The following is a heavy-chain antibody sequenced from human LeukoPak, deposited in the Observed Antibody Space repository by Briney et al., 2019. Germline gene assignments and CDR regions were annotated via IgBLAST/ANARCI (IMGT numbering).Heavy chain of an antibody. Sequence: PSETLSLTCTVSGGSISTYYWNWIRQPPGKGLEWIGYIYHSGNTNYNPSLQSRVTISVDTSKNQFSLNLRSATAADTAVYYCARGGAPRLHFQNWGQGTLVTVSS. D-gene: IGHD6-6*01. V-gene: IGHV4-59*01. J-gene: IGHJ1*01. CDR2: IYHSGNT. CDR3: ARGGAPRLHFQN. CDR1: GGSISTYY.